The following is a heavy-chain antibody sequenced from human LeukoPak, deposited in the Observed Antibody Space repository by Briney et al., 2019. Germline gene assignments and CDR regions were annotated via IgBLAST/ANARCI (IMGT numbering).Heavy chain of an antibody. V-gene: IGHV3-30*04. J-gene: IGHJ5*02. CDR3: ARQVVTAVFDP. Sequence: GGSLRLSCAASGFTFSSYAMHWVRQAPGKGLEWVAVISYDGSNKYYADSVKGRFTISRDNSKNTLYLQMNSLRAEDTAVYYCARQVVTAVFDPWGQGTLVTVSS. CDR2: ISYDGSNK. D-gene: IGHD2-21*02. CDR1: GFTFSSYA.